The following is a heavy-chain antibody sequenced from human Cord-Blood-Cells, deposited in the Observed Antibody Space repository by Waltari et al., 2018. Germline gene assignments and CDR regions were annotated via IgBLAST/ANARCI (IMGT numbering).Heavy chain of an antibody. CDR3: AKDYGSSWYAFDI. CDR2: ISWNSGSI. Sequence: EVQLVESGGGLVQPGRSLRLSCAASGFTFDDYAMPWVRQAPGKGLEWVSGISWNSGSIGYADSVKGRFTISRDNAKNSLYLQMNSLRAEDTALYYCAKDYGSSWYAFDIWGQGTMVTVSS. J-gene: IGHJ3*02. CDR1: GFTFDDYA. V-gene: IGHV3-9*01. D-gene: IGHD6-13*01.